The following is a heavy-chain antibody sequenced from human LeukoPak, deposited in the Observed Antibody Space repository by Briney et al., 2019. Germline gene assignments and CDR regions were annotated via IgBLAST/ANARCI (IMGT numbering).Heavy chain of an antibody. CDR3: ARDGVSREVDY. V-gene: IGHV4-34*01. J-gene: IGHJ4*02. CDR2: INHSGST. D-gene: IGHD3-10*01. CDR1: GGSFSGYY. Sequence: SETLSLSCAAYGGSFSGYYWSWIRQPPGKGLEWIGEINHSGSTNYNPSLKSRVTISVDTSKNQFSLKLSSVTAADTAVYYCARDGVSREVDYWGQGTLVTVSS.